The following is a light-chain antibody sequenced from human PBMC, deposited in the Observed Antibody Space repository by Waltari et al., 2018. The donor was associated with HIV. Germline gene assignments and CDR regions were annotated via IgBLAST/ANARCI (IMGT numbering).Light chain of an antibody. CDR1: QDIKNH. J-gene: IGKJ2*01. CDR2: DAR. Sequence: DIQMTQSPSSLSVSVKDSVTISCQASQDIKNHLNWYQQKAGEAPKLLVYDARNLEPGVSLSFSGSGSGTFFTLTISRPQPEDIATDYCQQFDVRPPSFGQGTKLEIK. CDR3: QQFDVRPPS. V-gene: IGKV1-33*01.